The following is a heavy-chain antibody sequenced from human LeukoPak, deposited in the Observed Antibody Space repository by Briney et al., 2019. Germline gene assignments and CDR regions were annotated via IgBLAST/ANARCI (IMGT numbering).Heavy chain of an antibody. Sequence: GGSLTLTCAASGFTFGDYGMSWVRQPPGKGLEWVGGINWSGGITGYADSVKSPFTISRDNARNSLYLQMNSLRAEDTAVYYCARAPPRGDYVPHYYYYMDVWGKGTTVTVSS. CDR3: ARAPPRGDYVPHYYYYMDV. J-gene: IGHJ6*03. CDR1: GFTFGDYG. V-gene: IGHV3-20*04. D-gene: IGHD4-17*01. CDR2: INWSGGIT.